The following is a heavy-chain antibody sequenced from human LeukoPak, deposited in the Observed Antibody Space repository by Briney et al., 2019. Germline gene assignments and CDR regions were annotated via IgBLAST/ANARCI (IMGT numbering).Heavy chain of an antibody. CDR3: AREASGATRHDNYYYYMDV. CDR1: GGTFSSYA. D-gene: IGHD1-26*01. J-gene: IGHJ6*03. V-gene: IGHV1-69*05. Sequence: GASVKVSCKASGGTFSSYAISWVRQAPGQGLEWMGGIIPIFGTANYAQKFQGRVTITTDESTSTAYMELSSLRSEDTAVYYCAREASGATRHDNYYYYMDVWGKGTTVTVSS. CDR2: IIPIFGTA.